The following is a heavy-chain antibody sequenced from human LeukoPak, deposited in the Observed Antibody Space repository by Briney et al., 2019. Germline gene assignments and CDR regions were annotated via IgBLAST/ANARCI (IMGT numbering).Heavy chain of an antibody. Sequence: GGSLRLSCVASGFTFSTYSMNWVRQAPGKGLEWVSSISSSSSYIHYADSVKGRFTISRDNAKNSLYLQMSSLRAEDTAVYYCARVYSTSSPFDYWGQGTLVTVSS. J-gene: IGHJ4*02. V-gene: IGHV3-21*01. D-gene: IGHD6-6*01. CDR1: GFTFSTYS. CDR2: ISSSSSYI. CDR3: ARVYSTSSPFDY.